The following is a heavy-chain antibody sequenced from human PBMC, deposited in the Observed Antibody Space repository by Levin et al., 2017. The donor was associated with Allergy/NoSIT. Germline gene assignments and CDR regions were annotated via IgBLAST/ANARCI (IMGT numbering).Heavy chain of an antibody. CDR2: IIPSGGST. J-gene: IGHJ4*02. CDR3: ARGFRTLRSCSGTCPAGVDY. Sequence: GESLKISCKASGYTFTGYYMHWVRQAPGQGLEWMGVIIPSGGSTTYAQKFQGRITMTRDTSTSTVYMDLSSLRSEDTAIYYCARGFRTLRSCSGTCPAGVDYWGQGTLVTVSS. CDR1: GYTFTGYY. V-gene: IGHV1-46*01. D-gene: IGHD6-25*01.